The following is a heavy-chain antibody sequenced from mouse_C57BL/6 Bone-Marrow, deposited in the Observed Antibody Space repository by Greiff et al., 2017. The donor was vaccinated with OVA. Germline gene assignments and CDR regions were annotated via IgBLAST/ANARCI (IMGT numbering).Heavy chain of an antibody. J-gene: IGHJ3*01. Sequence: QVQLQQPGAELVKPGASVKLSCKASGYTFTSYWMHWVKQRPGQGLEWIGMIHPNSGSTNYNEKFKSKATLTVDKASSTAYMQLSSLTSEDSAVYYCARGGGYAPWFAYWGQGTLVTVSA. D-gene: IGHD2-2*01. CDR1: GYTFTSYW. CDR2: IHPNSGST. CDR3: ARGGGYAPWFAY. V-gene: IGHV1-64*01.